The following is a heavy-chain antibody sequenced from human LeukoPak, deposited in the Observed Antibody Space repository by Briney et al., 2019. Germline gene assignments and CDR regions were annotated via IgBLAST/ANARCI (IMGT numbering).Heavy chain of an antibody. Sequence: GGSLRLSCAASGFTFSNAWMSWVRQAPGKGLEWVGRIKSKTDGGTTDYAAPVKGRFTISRDDSKNTLYLQMNSLKTEDTAVYYCTTGDPYGDYVWWFDPWGQGTLVTVSS. CDR1: GFTFSNAW. CDR2: IKSKTDGGTT. J-gene: IGHJ5*02. D-gene: IGHD4-17*01. V-gene: IGHV3-15*01. CDR3: TTGDPYGDYVWWFDP.